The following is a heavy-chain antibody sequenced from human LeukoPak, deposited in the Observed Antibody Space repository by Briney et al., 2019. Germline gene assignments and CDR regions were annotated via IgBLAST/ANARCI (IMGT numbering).Heavy chain of an antibody. D-gene: IGHD5-18*01. J-gene: IGHJ4*02. Sequence: ASVKVSCKASGYTFTGYYMHWVRQAPGQGLEWMGWINPNSGGTNYAQKFQGRVTMTRDTSISTAYMELSRLRSDDTAVYYCARDRSPAPGRSYGRGHFDYWGQGTLVTVSS. CDR2: INPNSGGT. V-gene: IGHV1-2*02. CDR3: ARDRSPAPGRSYGRGHFDY. CDR1: GYTFTGYY.